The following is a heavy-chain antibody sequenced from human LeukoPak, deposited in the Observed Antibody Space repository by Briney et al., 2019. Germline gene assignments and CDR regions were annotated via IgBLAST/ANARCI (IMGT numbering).Heavy chain of an antibody. V-gene: IGHV4-39*07. CDR3: AKSNGYGLVDI. CDR1: GGSISSYY. Sequence: SETLSLTCTVSGGSISSYYWGWIRQPPGKGLEWIGNIFYSGSTYYSPSLRSRVTISLDTSRNQFSLKLNSVTAADTAVYYCAKSNGYGLVDIWGQGTMVAVSS. J-gene: IGHJ3*02. D-gene: IGHD3-10*01. CDR2: IFYSGST.